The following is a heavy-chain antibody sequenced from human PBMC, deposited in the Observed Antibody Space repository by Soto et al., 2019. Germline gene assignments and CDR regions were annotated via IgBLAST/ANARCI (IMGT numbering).Heavy chain of an antibody. J-gene: IGHJ4*02. D-gene: IGHD2-21*02. CDR3: ARGCGGDCYRPLSFDY. CDR2: IYHSGST. V-gene: IGHV4-30-2*05. Sequence: SETLSLTCAVSGGSISSGGYSWSWIRQPPGKGLEWIGYIYHSGSTYYNPSLKSRVTISVDTSKNQFSLKLSSVTAADTAVYYCARGCGGDCYRPLSFDYWGQGTLVTVSS. CDR1: GGSISSGGYS.